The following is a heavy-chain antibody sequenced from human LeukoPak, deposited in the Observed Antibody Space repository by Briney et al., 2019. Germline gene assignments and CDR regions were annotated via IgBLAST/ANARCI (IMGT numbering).Heavy chain of an antibody. CDR1: GGSISSGGYY. J-gene: IGHJ4*02. D-gene: IGHD3-16*02. CDR3: ARAPGLRLGELSGFDY. V-gene: IGHV4-30-4*01. Sequence: SQTLSLTCTVSGGSISSGGYYWSWIRQPPGKGLEWIGYIYYSGSTYYNPSLKSRVTISVDTSKNQFSLKLSSVTAADTAVYYCARAPGLRLGELSGFDYWGQGTLVTVSS. CDR2: IYYSGST.